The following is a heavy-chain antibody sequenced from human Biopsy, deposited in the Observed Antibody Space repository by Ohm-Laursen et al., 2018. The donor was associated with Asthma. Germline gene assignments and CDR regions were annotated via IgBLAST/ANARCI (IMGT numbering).Heavy chain of an antibody. Sequence: GTLSLTCTVSGVSIRSYYWTWIRQPPGKGLEWIGNIHYSGSTCSNPSLKSRVTISVDTSKNQFSLKLRSVTAADTAVYYCARDVSFGRFLEWSSGMDVWGQGTAVTVSS. CDR3: ARDVSFGRFLEWSSGMDV. D-gene: IGHD3-3*01. V-gene: IGHV4-59*01. CDR1: GVSIRSYY. J-gene: IGHJ6*02. CDR2: IHYSGST.